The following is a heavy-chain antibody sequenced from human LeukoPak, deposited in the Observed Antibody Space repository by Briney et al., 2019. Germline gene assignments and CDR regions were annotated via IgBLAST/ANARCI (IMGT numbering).Heavy chain of an antibody. D-gene: IGHD3-3*01. CDR3: ARVPGEDRFLEWSISSYYMDV. V-gene: IGHV3-30*04. J-gene: IGHJ6*03. Sequence: PGRSLRLSCAASGFTFSSYAMHWVRQAPGKGLEWVAVISYDGSNKYYADSVKGRLTISRDNSKNTLYLQMNSLRAEDTAVYYCARVPGEDRFLEWSISSYYMDVWGKGTTVTVSS. CDR2: ISYDGSNK. CDR1: GFTFSSYA.